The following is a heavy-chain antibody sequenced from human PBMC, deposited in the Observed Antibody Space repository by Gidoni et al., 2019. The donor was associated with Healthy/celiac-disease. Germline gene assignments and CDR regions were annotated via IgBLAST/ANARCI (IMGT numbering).Heavy chain of an antibody. D-gene: IGHD1-26*01. CDR1: GYTFIGYY. CDR3: ARVGASRPSGMDV. CDR2: INPNRCGT. Sequence: QVQLVQPGAEVKKPGASVKVSCQASGYTFIGYYLHWVRQAPGQGLEWMGWINPNRCGTNYAQKFQGMVTITRDPSISTAYMELSRLRSDDTAVDYCARVGASRPSGMDVWGQGTTVTVSS. J-gene: IGHJ6*02. V-gene: IGHV1-2*02.